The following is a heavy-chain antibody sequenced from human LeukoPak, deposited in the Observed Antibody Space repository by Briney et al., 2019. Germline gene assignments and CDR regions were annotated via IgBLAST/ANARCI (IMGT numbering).Heavy chain of an antibody. D-gene: IGHD2/OR15-2a*01. CDR1: GGSISSYY. Sequence: SETLSLTCTVSGGSISSYYWSWIRQPPGKGLEWIGYIYTSGSTNYNPSLKSRVTISVDTSKNQFSLKLSSVTAADTAVYYWARLGIVRGCDYWGQGTLVTVSS. CDR3: ARLGIVRGCDY. J-gene: IGHJ4*02. CDR2: IYTSGST. V-gene: IGHV4-4*09.